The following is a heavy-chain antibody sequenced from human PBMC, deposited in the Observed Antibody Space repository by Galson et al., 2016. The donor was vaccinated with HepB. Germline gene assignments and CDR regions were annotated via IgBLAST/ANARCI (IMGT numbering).Heavy chain of an antibody. CDR3: ARQRRNYGMDV. D-gene: IGHD1-1*01. CDR2: IYAGDSAT. J-gene: IGHJ6*02. CDR1: GFSFATHW. V-gene: IGHV5-51*01. Sequence: QSGAEVKKPGESLKISCKTSGFSFATHWIAWVRQMPGKGLEWMGIIYAGDSATRYSPPFQGQVTISVDKSTAVAYLQWNSLKASDSAMYYCARQRRNYGMDVWGQGATVTVSS.